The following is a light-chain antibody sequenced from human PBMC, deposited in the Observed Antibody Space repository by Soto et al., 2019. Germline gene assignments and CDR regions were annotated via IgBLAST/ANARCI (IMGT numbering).Light chain of an antibody. CDR3: QQDSYYWT. V-gene: IGKV1-5*03. CDR1: QSISSS. J-gene: IGKJ1*01. CDR2: KAS. Sequence: DIQMTQSPSTLSASVGDRVTITCRASQSISSSLAWYQQKPGKAPKLLIYKASTLESGVPLRFSGSESGTEFSLTISSVQPDDFATYYCQQDSYYWTFGQGTKVESK.